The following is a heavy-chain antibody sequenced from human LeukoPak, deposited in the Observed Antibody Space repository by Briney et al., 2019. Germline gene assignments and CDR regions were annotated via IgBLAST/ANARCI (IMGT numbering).Heavy chain of an antibody. V-gene: IGHV3-74*01. D-gene: IGHD1-26*01. Sequence: GGSLRLSCAASGFTFSSYWMHWVRHAPGKGLLWVSRINSDGSSTSYADSVKGRFTISRDNAKNTLYLQMNSLRAEDTAVYYCARGPMDGADYWGQGTLVTVSS. CDR1: GFTFSSYW. CDR3: ARGPMDGADY. CDR2: INSDGSST. J-gene: IGHJ4*02.